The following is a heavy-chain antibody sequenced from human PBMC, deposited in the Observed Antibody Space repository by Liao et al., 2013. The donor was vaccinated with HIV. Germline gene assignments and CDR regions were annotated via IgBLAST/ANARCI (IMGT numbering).Heavy chain of an antibody. CDR1: GGSFSGYY. CDR3: ARGLPAIDH. CDR2: VNHSGST. V-gene: IGHV4-34*01. J-gene: IGHJ4*02. Sequence: QVQLQQWGEGLLKPSQTLSLTCAVYGGSFSGYYWSWIRQPPREGACSGLGKVNHSGSTNYNPSLKSRVSVSVDTSKKQFSLRLRSVTAADTAVYYCARGLPAIDHWGRGTLVTVSS.